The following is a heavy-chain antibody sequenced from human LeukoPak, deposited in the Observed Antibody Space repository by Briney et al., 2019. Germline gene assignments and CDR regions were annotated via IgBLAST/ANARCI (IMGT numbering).Heavy chain of an antibody. Sequence: PGGSLRFSCAASGFPFNTQDMRWVRQAPGKGLEWVSSIHADGVGTFYADSVRGRFTISRDNSKNTLDLQMNSLRVEDTAVYYCGKGRVSEWGQGTLVTVSS. CDR3: GKGRVSE. D-gene: IGHD6-19*01. CDR1: GFPFNTQD. CDR2: IHADGVGT. J-gene: IGHJ4*02. V-gene: IGHV3-23*01.